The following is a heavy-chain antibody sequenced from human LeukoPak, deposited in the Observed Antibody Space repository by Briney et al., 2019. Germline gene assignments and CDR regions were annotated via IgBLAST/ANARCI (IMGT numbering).Heavy chain of an antibody. D-gene: IGHD3-22*01. V-gene: IGHV1-69*05. CDR2: IIPIFGTT. J-gene: IGHJ4*02. Sequence: ASVKVSCKASGGTFSNYAISWVRQAPGRGLEWMGRIIPIFGTTNYAQKFQGRVTITTDESTSAAYMELSSLRSEDTAVYYCARGGEANYYDTSGYYLYYYWGQGTLVTVSS. CDR3: ARGGEANYYDTSGYYLYYY. CDR1: GGTFSNYA.